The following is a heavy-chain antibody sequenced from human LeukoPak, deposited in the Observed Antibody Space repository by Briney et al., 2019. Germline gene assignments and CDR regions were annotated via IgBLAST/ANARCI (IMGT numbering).Heavy chain of an antibody. Sequence: GGSLRLSCAASGFTFSGHWLHWVRQAPGKGLGWVSRINSDGSTTTYADSVKGRFTISRDNANNTPYLQIDSLRAEDTAVYYCAGERDSGSFRDDYWGQGTLVT. CDR2: INSDGSTT. V-gene: IGHV3-74*01. CDR3: AGERDSGSFRDDY. J-gene: IGHJ4*02. CDR1: GFTFSGHW. D-gene: IGHD1-26*01.